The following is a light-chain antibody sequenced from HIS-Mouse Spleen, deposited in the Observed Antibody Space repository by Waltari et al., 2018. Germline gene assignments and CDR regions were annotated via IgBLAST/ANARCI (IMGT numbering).Light chain of an antibody. CDR3: CSYAGSSTVV. V-gene: IGLV2-23*01. Sequence: QSALTQPASVSGSPGQSITIPGTGTSSDVGSYNLFPWYQQHPGKAPKLMIYEGSKRPSGVSNRFSGSKSGNTASLTISGLQAEDEADYYCCSYAGSSTVVFGGGTKLTVL. CDR1: SSDVGSYNL. J-gene: IGLJ2*01. CDR2: EGS.